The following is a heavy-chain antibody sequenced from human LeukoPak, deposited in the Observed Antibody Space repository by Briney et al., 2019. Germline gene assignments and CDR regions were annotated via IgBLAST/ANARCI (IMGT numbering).Heavy chain of an antibody. V-gene: IGHV4-61*02. Sequence: SETLSLTCTVSGGSISSGSYYWSWIRQPAGKGLEWIGRIYTSGSTNYNPPLKSRVTISVDTSKNQFSLKLSSVTAADTAVYYCARSGYYTNYFDYWGQGTLVTVSS. D-gene: IGHD3-22*01. CDR3: ARSGYYTNYFDY. J-gene: IGHJ4*02. CDR1: GGSISSGSYY. CDR2: IYTSGST.